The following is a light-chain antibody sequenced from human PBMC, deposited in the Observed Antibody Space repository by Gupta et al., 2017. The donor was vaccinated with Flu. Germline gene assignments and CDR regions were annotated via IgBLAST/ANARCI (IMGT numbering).Light chain of an antibody. V-gene: IGKV1-33*01. Sequence: THVTQSPASLSGGLGDRVSITCQASQDIKTYLNWYQQKAGKAPKVLIYDASSLERGIPSRFSGSESGISITLTINGLKPDEIATNPCQQDYFHPPTVGQGTKLANK. CDR1: QDIKTY. J-gene: IGKJ2*01. CDR3: QQDYFHPPT. CDR2: DAS.